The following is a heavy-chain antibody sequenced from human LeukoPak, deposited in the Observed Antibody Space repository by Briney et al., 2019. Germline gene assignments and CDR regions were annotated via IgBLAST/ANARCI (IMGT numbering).Heavy chain of an antibody. Sequence: PSETLSLTCTVSGGSISSYYWSWIRQPPGKGLDWIGYIYYSGSTNYNPSLKSRVTISVDTSKNQFSLKLSSVTAADTAVYYCATLLSSSWSFDYWGQGTLVTVSS. CDR1: GGSISSYY. CDR2: IYYSGST. CDR3: ATLLSSSWSFDY. J-gene: IGHJ4*02. V-gene: IGHV4-59*08. D-gene: IGHD6-13*01.